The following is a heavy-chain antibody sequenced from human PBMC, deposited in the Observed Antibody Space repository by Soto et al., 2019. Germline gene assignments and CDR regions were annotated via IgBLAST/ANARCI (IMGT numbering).Heavy chain of an antibody. CDR3: APGTTLDY. V-gene: IGHV3-30-3*01. J-gene: IGHJ4*02. D-gene: IGHD4-17*01. CDR1: GFTFSSYA. CDR2: ISYDGSNK. Sequence: GGSLRLSCAASGFTFSSYAMSWVRQAPGKGLEWVAVISYDGSNKYYADSVKGRFTISRDNSKNTLYLQMNSLRAEDTAVYYCAPGTTLDYWGQGTLVTVSS.